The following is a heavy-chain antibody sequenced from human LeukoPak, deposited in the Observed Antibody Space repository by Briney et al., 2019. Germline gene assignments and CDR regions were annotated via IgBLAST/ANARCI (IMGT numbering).Heavy chain of an antibody. V-gene: IGHV3-30*18. J-gene: IGHJ4*02. CDR1: GFTFSSYG. Sequence: GRSLRLSCAASGFTFSSYGMHWVRQAPGKGLEWVAVISYDGSNKYYADSVKGRFTISRDNFKNTLYLQMNSLRAEDTAVYYCAKEGNDQGYFDYWGQGTMVTVSS. CDR2: ISYDGSNK. CDR3: AKEGNDQGYFDY. D-gene: IGHD2-2*01.